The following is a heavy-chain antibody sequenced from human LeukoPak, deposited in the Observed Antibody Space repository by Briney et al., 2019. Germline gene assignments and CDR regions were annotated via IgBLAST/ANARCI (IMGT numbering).Heavy chain of an antibody. V-gene: IGHV4-34*01. Sequence: PSETLSLTCAVYGGSFSGYYWSWIRQPPGKGLEWIGEINHSGSTNYNPSLKSRVTISVDTSKNQFSLKLSSVTAADTAVYYCARARGIAARLSTWGGWFDPWGQGTLVTVSS. CDR2: INHSGST. CDR1: GGSFSGYY. D-gene: IGHD6-6*01. J-gene: IGHJ5*02. CDR3: ARARGIAARLSTWGGWFDP.